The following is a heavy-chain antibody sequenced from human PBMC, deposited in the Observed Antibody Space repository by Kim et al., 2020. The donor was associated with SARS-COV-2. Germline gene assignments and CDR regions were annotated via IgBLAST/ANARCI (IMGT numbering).Heavy chain of an antibody. V-gene: IGHV4-34*01. J-gene: IGHJ2*01. D-gene: IGHD3-10*01. CDR1: GGSFSGYY. CDR2: INHSGST. CDR3: ARGRRRYYGSGSYSWYFDL. Sequence: SETLSLTCAVYGGSFSGYYWSWIRQPPGKGLEWIGEINHSGSTNYNPSLKSRVTISVDTSKNQFSLKLSSVNAADTAVYYWARGRRRYYGSGSYSWYFDLWGRGTLVTVSS.